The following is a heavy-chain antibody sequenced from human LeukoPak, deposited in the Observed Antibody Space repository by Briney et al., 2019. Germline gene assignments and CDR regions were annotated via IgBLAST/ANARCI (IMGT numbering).Heavy chain of an antibody. CDR3: ATLNIVVVTGFFDY. Sequence: GGSLRLSCAASGIYDMSWVRQAPGKGLEWVSSISDFDEKTYYADSVKGRFTMSRDNSRNTLYLQMNNLRAEDTAVYYCATLNIVVVTGFFDYWGQGTLVTVSS. D-gene: IGHD2-21*02. CDR1: GIYD. CDR2: ISDFDEKT. J-gene: IGHJ4*02. V-gene: IGHV3-23*01.